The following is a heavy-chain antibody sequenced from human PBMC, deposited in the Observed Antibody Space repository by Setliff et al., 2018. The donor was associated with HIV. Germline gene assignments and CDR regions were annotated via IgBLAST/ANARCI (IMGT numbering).Heavy chain of an antibody. CDR2: LYYSGST. CDR1: GVSIRSYY. V-gene: IGHV4-59*01. Sequence: TSETLSLTCTVSGVSIRSYYWTWIRQSPGKGLEWIGHLYYSGSTNYNPSLRGRVTISVGTSKNQVSLKLNSVSAADTAVYYCARNPGLESGRWFDPWGQGTLVTVSS. CDR3: ARNPGLESGRWFDP. J-gene: IGHJ5*02.